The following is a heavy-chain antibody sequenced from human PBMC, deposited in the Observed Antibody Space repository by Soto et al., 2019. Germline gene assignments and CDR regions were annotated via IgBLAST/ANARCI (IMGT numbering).Heavy chain of an antibody. J-gene: IGHJ4*02. CDR2: ISYSGST. D-gene: IGHD2-2*01. Sequence: SETLSLTCTVSGGSISSSGSYWTWIRQHPGKGLEWIGYISYSGSTVYNPSLESRVTISVDTSKNQFSLNLSSVTAAATAVYYCARAAANIDYWGQGTLVTVSS. CDR1: GGSISSSGSY. V-gene: IGHV4-31*03. CDR3: ARAAANIDY.